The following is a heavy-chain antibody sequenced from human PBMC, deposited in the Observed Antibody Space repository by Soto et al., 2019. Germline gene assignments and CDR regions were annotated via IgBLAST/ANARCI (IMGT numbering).Heavy chain of an antibody. V-gene: IGHV3-21*01. CDR3: ARGGFGNPNWFDP. Sequence: EVQLVESGGGLVKPGGSLRLSCAASGFTFSSYSMNWVRQAPGKGLEWVSSISSSSSYIYYADSVKGRFTISRDNAKNSLYLQMNSLRAEDTAVYYCARGGFGNPNWFDPWGQGTLVTVSS. CDR1: GFTFSSYS. D-gene: IGHD3-10*01. CDR2: ISSSSSYI. J-gene: IGHJ5*02.